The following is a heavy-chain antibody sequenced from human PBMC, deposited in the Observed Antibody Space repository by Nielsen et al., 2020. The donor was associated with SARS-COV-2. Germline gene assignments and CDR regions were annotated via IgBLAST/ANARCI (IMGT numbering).Heavy chain of an antibody. V-gene: IGHV5-51*01. CDR3: ATSSKRSIGSFDI. CDR2: LDTSDSST. Sequence: GESLKISCKASGYSFTNYWIAWVRQVPGKGPEWMGILDTSDSSTRYSPSFSGQVTISADKAISTAYLEFINLKASDTAMYYCATSSKRSIGSFDIWGQGTMVTVSS. J-gene: IGHJ3*02. D-gene: IGHD1-26*01. CDR1: GYSFTNYW.